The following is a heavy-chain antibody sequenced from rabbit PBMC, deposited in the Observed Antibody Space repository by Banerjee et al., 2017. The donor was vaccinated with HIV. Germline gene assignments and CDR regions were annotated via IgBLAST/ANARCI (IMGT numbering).Heavy chain of an antibody. D-gene: IGHD4-1*01. J-gene: IGHJ4*01. CDR3: ARDLAGVIGRNFNL. V-gene: IGHV1S45*01. Sequence: QEQLVESGGGLVKPGASLTLTCTASGFSFSYKYVMCWVRQAPGKGLEWIACINTSTGNTVYATWAKGRFTISKTSWTTVTLQMTSLTAADTASYFCARDLAGVIGRNFNLWGQGTLVTVS. CDR2: INTSTGNT. CDR1: GFSFSYKYV.